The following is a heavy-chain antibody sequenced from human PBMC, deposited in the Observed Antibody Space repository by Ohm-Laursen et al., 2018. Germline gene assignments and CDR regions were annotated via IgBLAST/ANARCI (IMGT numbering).Heavy chain of an antibody. Sequence: ASVKVSCKASGYTFTGYYLHWVRQAPGQGLEWMGWINPNSGGTNYAQKFQGRVTMTRDTSISTAYMELSRLRSDDTAVYYCAREAAYYYDRFDPWGQGTLVTVSS. CDR1: GYTFTGYY. CDR2: INPNSGGT. D-gene: IGHD3-22*01. J-gene: IGHJ5*02. V-gene: IGHV1-2*02. CDR3: AREAAYYYDRFDP.